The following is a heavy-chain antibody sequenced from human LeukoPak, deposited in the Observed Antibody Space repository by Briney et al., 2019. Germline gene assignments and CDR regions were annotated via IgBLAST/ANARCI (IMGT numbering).Heavy chain of an antibody. J-gene: IGHJ4*02. V-gene: IGHV3-23*01. CDR1: GFTFGSYA. CDR3: VKLSSGSGSSFGFDS. CDR2: TNGGVTT. Sequence: GGSLRLSCAASGFTFGSYAMSWVRQTPGKSLGWVSITNGGVTTYYADSVRGRFTISRDNSKDLLYLQMDSLRAEDTAVYYCVKLSSGSGSSFGFDSWGPGTLVTVSS. D-gene: IGHD6-13*01.